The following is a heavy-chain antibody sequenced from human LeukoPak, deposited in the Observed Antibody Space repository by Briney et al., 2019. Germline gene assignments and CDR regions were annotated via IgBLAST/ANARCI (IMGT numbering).Heavy chain of an antibody. D-gene: IGHD2-15*01. Sequence: SETLSLTCTVSGGSVISYYWSWARQSPGQGLEWIGYVYYGGTTSYSPSLKSRVSMSIDRSKNQFSLTLFSVTPADTAIYYCVRDCTGGSCYPPSDGFDIWGQGTKVTVSS. V-gene: IGHV4-59*02. CDR3: VRDCTGGSCYPPSDGFDI. CDR2: VYYGGTT. J-gene: IGHJ3*02. CDR1: GGSVISYY.